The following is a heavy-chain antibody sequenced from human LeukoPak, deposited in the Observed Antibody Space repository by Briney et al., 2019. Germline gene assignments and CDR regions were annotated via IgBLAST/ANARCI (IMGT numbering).Heavy chain of an antibody. Sequence: GASVKVSCKASGYTFTSYYMHWVRQAPGQGLEWMGIINPSGGSTSYAQKFQGRVTITVDTSKNQFSLKLSSVTAADTAVYYCARGIAVAGPGWFDPWGQGTLVTVSS. J-gene: IGHJ5*02. D-gene: IGHD6-19*01. V-gene: IGHV1-46*01. CDR3: ARGIAVAGPGWFDP. CDR1: GYTFTSYY. CDR2: INPSGGST.